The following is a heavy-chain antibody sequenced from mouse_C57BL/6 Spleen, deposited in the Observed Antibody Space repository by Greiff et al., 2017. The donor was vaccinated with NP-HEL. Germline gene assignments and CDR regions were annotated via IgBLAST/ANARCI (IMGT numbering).Heavy chain of an antibody. CDR3: ARKGWYFDV. CDR1: GFTFSSYA. Sequence: DVKLVESGGGLVKPGGSLKLSCAASGFTFSSYAMSWVRQTPEKRLEWVATISDGGSYTYYPDNVKGRFTISRDNAKNNLYLQMSHLKSEDTAMYYCARKGWYFDVWGTGTTVTVSS. J-gene: IGHJ1*03. V-gene: IGHV5-4*03. CDR2: ISDGGSYT.